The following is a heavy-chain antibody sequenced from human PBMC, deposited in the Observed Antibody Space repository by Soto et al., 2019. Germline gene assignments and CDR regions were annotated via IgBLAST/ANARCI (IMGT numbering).Heavy chain of an antibody. CDR2: IHHSGST. CDR3: ARSFGWYAIDQ. Sequence: QMQLQESGPRLVKPSETLSLTCAVSSASISSEQRWSWVRQPPGKGREWIGEIHHSGSTNNNPSLKSRVTMSVDKSKNQFSLNLSSVTAAATAVYYCARSFGWYAIDQWGQGTLVTVSS. V-gene: IGHV4-4*02. D-gene: IGHD6-19*01. J-gene: IGHJ4*02. CDR1: SASISSEQR.